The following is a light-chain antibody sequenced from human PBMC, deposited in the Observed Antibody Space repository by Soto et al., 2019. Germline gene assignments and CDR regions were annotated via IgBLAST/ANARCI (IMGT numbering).Light chain of an antibody. J-gene: IGKJ2*01. CDR2: DAS. CDR3: QQRSNGPAYT. CDR1: QSVSSY. V-gene: IGKV3-11*01. Sequence: EVVLTQPPAPLSSSPGERATLSCRASQSVSSYLAWYQQKPGQAPRLLIYDASNRATAIPGRFSGSGSGTDVTLTISSLEPEDFAVYYCQQRSNGPAYTFGQGTRLDIK.